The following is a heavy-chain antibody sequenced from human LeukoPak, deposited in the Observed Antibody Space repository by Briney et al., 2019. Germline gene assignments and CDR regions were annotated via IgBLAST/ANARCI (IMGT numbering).Heavy chain of an antibody. Sequence: GGSLRLSCAASGFTVSSNYMSWVRQAPGKGLEWVSVIYSGGSTYYADSVKGRFTISRDNSKNTLYLQMNSLKTEDTAVYYCTTHYYGSGSYPQPWGQGTLVTVSS. D-gene: IGHD3-10*01. CDR2: IYSGGST. V-gene: IGHV3-66*04. J-gene: IGHJ5*02. CDR1: GFTVSSNY. CDR3: TTHYYGSGSYPQP.